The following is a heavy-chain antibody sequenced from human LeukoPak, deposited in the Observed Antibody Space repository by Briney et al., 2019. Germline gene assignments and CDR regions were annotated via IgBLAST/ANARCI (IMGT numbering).Heavy chain of an antibody. J-gene: IGHJ4*02. CDR1: GFTFSSYS. D-gene: IGHD1-14*01. CDR3: AKGPRPDLTVLHTLEN. Sequence: GGSLRLSCAASGFTFSSYSMNWVRQAAGRGLEWVATISSRGESTHDADSVKGRFTISRDNSKNSLYLQMDSLRAEDTAVYFCAKGPRPDLTVLHTLENWGQGTLVTVSS. CDR2: ISSRGEST. V-gene: IGHV3-23*01.